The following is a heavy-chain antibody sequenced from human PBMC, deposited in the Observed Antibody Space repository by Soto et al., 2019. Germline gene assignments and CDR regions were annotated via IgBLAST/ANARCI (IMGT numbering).Heavy chain of an antibody. CDR2: ISSSSSYI. CDR3: ARESKQWLDGGWFDP. CDR1: GFTFSSYS. D-gene: IGHD6-19*01. Sequence: GGSLRLSCAASGFTFSSYSMNWVRQAPGKGLEWVSSISSSSSYIYYADSVKGRFTISRDNAKNSLYMQMNSLRAEDTAVYYCARESKQWLDGGWFDPWGQGTLVTVSS. J-gene: IGHJ5*02. V-gene: IGHV3-21*01.